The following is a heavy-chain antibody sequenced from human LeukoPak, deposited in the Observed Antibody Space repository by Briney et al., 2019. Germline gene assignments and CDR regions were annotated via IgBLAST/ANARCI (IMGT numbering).Heavy chain of an antibody. CDR2: IYTSGST. Sequence: VWIRRIYTSGSTPYNPSLKRRVTISVDTSKNQFSLKLSSVTAADTAVYYCAGDRGGLVYWGQGTLVTVSS. J-gene: IGHJ4*02. V-gene: IGHV4-61*02. D-gene: IGHD6-19*01. CDR3: AGDRGGLVY.